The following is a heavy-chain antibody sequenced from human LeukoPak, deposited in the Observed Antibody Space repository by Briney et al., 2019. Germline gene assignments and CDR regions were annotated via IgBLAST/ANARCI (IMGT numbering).Heavy chain of an antibody. Sequence: PSETLSLTCTVSGGSISSGGYSWSWIRQAPGKGLEWIGYIYYSGSTYYNPSLKSRVTISVDTSKNQFSLKLSSVTAADTAVYYCARLLGSHINYFDPWGQGTLVTVSS. CDR1: GGSISSGGYS. CDR2: IYYSGST. V-gene: IGHV4-30-2*03. J-gene: IGHJ5*02. CDR3: ARLLGSHINYFDP. D-gene: IGHD2-21*01.